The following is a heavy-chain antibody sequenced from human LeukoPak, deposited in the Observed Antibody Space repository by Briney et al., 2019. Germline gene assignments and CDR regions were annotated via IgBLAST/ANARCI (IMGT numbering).Heavy chain of an antibody. CDR1: GFTFSGHR. CDR3: TRDRSRAEDD. D-gene: IGHD1-14*01. Sequence: PGGSLRLSCAASGFTFSGHRMSWVPQAPGKGLEWVANINQGGSDKYYVDSVKGRFTISRDNANNLLYLQMNSLRGEDTAVYYCTRDRSRAEDDWGQGTLVTVSS. V-gene: IGHV3-7*01. J-gene: IGHJ4*02. CDR2: INQGGSDK.